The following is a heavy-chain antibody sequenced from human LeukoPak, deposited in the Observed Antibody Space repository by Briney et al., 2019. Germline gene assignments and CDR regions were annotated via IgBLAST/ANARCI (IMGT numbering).Heavy chain of an antibody. CDR2: ISYDGTIR. CDR1: GLTFSSYG. D-gene: IGHD2-2*01. J-gene: IGHJ5*02. CDR3: AKGGCSSTTCYLANP. V-gene: IGHV3-30*18. Sequence: PGGSLRLSCAASGLTFSSYGMHWVRQAPGKGLEWVAVISYDGTIRNYADSVKDRFTISRDNSKNTLYLQMNSLTAEDTALYYCAKGGCSSTTCYLANPWGQGTLVTVSS.